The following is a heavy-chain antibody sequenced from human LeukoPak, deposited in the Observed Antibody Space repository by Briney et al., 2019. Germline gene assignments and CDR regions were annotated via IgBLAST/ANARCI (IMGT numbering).Heavy chain of an antibody. V-gene: IGHV3-20*04. CDR1: GFTFDDYG. J-gene: IGHJ4*02. CDR3: TRDASNFNDFDY. D-gene: IGHD5-24*01. Sequence: PGGSLRLSCAASGFTFDDYGMSWVRQAPGKGLEWVSGINWNGGSTGYADSVKGRFTISRDNSKSTLYLQIDSLRPDDTAIYYCTRDASNFNDFDYWGQGTLVTVSS. CDR2: INWNGGST.